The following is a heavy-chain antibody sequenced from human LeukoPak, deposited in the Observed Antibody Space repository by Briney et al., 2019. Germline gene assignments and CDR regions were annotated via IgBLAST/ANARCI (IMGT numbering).Heavy chain of an antibody. CDR3: ARFGMTTVTRDYYYYYMDV. Sequence: PSETLSLTCTVSGGSISSYYWSWIRQPPGKGLEWIGYIYYSGSTNYNPSLKSRVTISVDTSKNQFSLKLSSATAADTAVYYCARFGMTTVTRDYYYYYMDVWGKGTTVTVSS. D-gene: IGHD4-17*01. CDR1: GGSISSYY. V-gene: IGHV4-59*01. CDR2: IYYSGST. J-gene: IGHJ6*03.